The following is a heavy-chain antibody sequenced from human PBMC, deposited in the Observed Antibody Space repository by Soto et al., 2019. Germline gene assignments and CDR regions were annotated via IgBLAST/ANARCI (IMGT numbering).Heavy chain of an antibody. CDR2: ISGSGGST. J-gene: IGHJ3*02. D-gene: IGHD6-19*01. CDR3: AKDLRIAVAGTWVGAFDI. Sequence: GGSLRLSCAASGFTFSSYAMSWVRQAPGKGLEWVSAISGSGGSTYYADSVKGRFTISRDNSKNTLYLQMNSLRAEDTAVYYCAKDLRIAVAGTWVGAFDIWGQGTMVTVSS. V-gene: IGHV3-23*01. CDR1: GFTFSSYA.